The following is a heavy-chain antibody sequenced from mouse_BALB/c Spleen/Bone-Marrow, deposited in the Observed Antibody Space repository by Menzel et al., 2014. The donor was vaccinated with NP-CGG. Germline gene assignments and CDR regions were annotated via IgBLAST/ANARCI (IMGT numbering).Heavy chain of an antibody. CDR3: AREGYGSSYGFAY. J-gene: IGHJ3*01. V-gene: IGHV1-31*01. Sequence: VQLQQSGPVLVKPGASMKISCKASGYSFAGYTMNWVKQSHGKNLEWIGLINPYNGGSSYNQKFKGKATLTVDKSSSTAYMELLSLTSEDSAAYYCAREGYGSSYGFAYWGQGTLVTVSA. D-gene: IGHD1-1*01. CDR2: INPYNGGS. CDR1: GYSFAGYT.